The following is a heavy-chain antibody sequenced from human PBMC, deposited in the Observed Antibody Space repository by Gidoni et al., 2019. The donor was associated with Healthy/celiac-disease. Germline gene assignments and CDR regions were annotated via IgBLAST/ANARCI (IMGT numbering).Heavy chain of an antibody. V-gene: IGHV1-24*01. CDR3: ATRGEGIAVAGISNGMDV. CDR2: FEPEDGET. CDR1: GYTLTELS. J-gene: IGHJ6*02. Sequence: QVQLVQSGAEVKKPGASVKVSCKVSGYTLTELSMHWVRQAPGKGLEWMGGFEPEDGETIYAQKFQGRVTMTEDTSTDTAYMELSSLRSEDTAVYYCATRGEGIAVAGISNGMDVWGQGTTVTVSS. D-gene: IGHD6-19*01.